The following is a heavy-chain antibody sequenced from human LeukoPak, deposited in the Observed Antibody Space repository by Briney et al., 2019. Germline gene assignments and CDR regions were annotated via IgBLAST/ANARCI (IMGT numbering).Heavy chain of an antibody. CDR2: IYYSGST. CDR1: GGSIGSSYYY. D-gene: IGHD6-13*01. CDR3: ARSITSSWYGDFQH. J-gene: IGHJ1*01. Sequence: SETLSLTCTVSGGSIGSSYYYWGWIRQPPGRGLEWIGSIYYSGSTYYNPSLKSRVTISVDTSKNQFSLKLSSVTAADTAVYYCARSITSSWYGDFQHWGQGTLVTVSS. V-gene: IGHV4-39*07.